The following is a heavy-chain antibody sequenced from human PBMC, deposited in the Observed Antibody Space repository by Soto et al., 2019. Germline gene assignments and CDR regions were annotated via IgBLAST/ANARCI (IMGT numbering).Heavy chain of an antibody. V-gene: IGHV3-23*04. J-gene: IGHJ4*02. D-gene: IGHD2-15*01. CDR3: AKGGNIVVVVAATWFDY. CDR2: ISWDSGGST. Sequence: EVQLVESGGGLVQPGRSLRLSCAASGFTFDDHTMHWVRQAPGKGLEWVSGISWDSGGSTYYADSVKGRFTISRDNSKNTLYLQMNSLRAEDTAVYYCAKGGNIVVVVAATWFDYWGQGTLVTVSS. CDR1: GFTFDDHT.